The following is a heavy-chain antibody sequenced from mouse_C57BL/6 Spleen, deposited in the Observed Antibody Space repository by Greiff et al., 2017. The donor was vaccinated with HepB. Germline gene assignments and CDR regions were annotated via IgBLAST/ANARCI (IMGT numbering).Heavy chain of an antibody. Sequence: EVQLQQSGAELVRPGASVKLSCTASGFNIKDYYMHWVKQRPEQGLEWIGRIDPEDGDTEYAPKFQGKATMTADTSSNTAYLQLSSLTSEDTAVYYCTTPITTVVAKDYAMDYWGQGTSVTVSS. V-gene: IGHV14-1*01. CDR2: IDPEDGDT. CDR1: GFNIKDYY. D-gene: IGHD1-1*01. CDR3: TTPITTVVAKDYAMDY. J-gene: IGHJ4*01.